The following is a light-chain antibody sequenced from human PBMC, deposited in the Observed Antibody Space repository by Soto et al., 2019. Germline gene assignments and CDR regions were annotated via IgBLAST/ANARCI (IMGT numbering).Light chain of an antibody. CDR2: GNS. Sequence: QSVLTQPPSVSGAPGQRVTISCTGSSSNIGAGYDVHWYQQLPGTAPKLLIYGNSNRPSGVPDRFSGSKSGTSASLAITGLQAEDDADYYCQSYDSRLRRVFGGGTKLTVL. CDR3: QSYDSRLRRV. CDR1: SSNIGAGYD. J-gene: IGLJ2*01. V-gene: IGLV1-40*01.